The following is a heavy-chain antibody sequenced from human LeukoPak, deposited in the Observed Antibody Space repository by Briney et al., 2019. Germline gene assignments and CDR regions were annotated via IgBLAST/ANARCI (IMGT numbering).Heavy chain of an antibody. CDR3: ANANGRGSRLWFVGHLGY. CDR1: GFTFSSYA. D-gene: IGHD3-10*01. Sequence: PGRSLRLSCAASGFTFSSYAMSWVRQAPGKGLEWVSAISGSGGSTYYADSVKGRFTISRDNSKNTLYLQMNSLRAEDTAVYYCANANGRGSRLWFVGHLGYWGQGTLVTVSS. CDR2: ISGSGGST. V-gene: IGHV3-23*01. J-gene: IGHJ4*02.